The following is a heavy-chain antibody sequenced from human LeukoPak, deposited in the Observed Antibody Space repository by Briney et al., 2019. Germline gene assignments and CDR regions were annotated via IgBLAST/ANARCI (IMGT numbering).Heavy chain of an antibody. Sequence: SETLSLTCTVSGGSISSGGYYWSWIRQPPGKGLEWIGYIYHSGSTYYNPSLKSRVTISVDRSKNQFSLKLSSVTAADTAVYYCARAPGRWELLEGAFDIWGQGTMVTVS. CDR1: GGSISSGGYY. J-gene: IGHJ3*02. D-gene: IGHD1-26*01. CDR3: ARAPGRWELLEGAFDI. V-gene: IGHV4-30-2*01. CDR2: IYHSGST.